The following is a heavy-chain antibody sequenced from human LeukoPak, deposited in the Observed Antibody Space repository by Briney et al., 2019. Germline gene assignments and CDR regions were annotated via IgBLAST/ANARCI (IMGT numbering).Heavy chain of an antibody. CDR3: ATPRFYLES. CDR2: IKPDGSEI. CDR1: GFTFSSYW. Sequence: GGSLRLSCAASGFTFSSYWMSWVRQAPEKGLEWVAKIKPDGSEIYHVDSVQGRFTISRDNAKNSLYLQMNSLRAEDTAVYYCATPRFYLESWGQGTLVTVSS. J-gene: IGHJ4*02. V-gene: IGHV3-7*01.